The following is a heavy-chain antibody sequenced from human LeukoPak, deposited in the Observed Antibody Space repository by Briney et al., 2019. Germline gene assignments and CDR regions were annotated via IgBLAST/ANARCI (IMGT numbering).Heavy chain of an antibody. CDR1: GGSFSGYY. CDR2: INHSGST. Sequence: SETLSLTCAVYGGSFSGYYWSWIRQPPGKGLEWIGEINHSGSTNYNPSLKSRVTISVDTSKNQFSLKLSSVTAADTAVYYCARGLRVAGAPFDYWGQGTLVTVSS. V-gene: IGHV4-34*01. D-gene: IGHD6-13*01. CDR3: ARGLRVAGAPFDY. J-gene: IGHJ4*02.